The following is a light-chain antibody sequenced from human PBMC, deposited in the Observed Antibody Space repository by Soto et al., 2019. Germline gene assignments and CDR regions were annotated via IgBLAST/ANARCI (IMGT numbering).Light chain of an antibody. Sequence: QSALTQPASVSGSPGQSITISCTGTSSDVGGYNYVSWYQQHPAKAPKLMIYEVSNRPSGVSDRFSGSKSGNTASLTISGLQAEDEADYYCFSYTTSSTLVFGGGTKLTVL. CDR3: FSYTTSSTLV. J-gene: IGLJ3*02. CDR2: EVS. CDR1: SSDVGGYNY. V-gene: IGLV2-14*01.